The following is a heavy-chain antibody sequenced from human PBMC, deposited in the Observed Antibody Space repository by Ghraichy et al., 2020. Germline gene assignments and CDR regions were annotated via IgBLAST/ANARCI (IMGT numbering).Heavy chain of an antibody. Sequence: GALSLSCAASGFTFSSYNMNWVRQAPGKGLEWVSSINTGGAYTYYADSVKGRFSISRDNAKKSLYLQMNSLRAEDTAVYYCGRDVQRIAVAGTAADHWGQGTLVTVSS. V-gene: IGHV3-21*01. CDR2: INTGGAYT. J-gene: IGHJ4*02. CDR1: GFTFSSYN. D-gene: IGHD6-19*01. CDR3: GRDVQRIAVAGTAADH.